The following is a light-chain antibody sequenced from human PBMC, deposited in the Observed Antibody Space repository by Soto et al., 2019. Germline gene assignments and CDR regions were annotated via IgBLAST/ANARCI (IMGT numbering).Light chain of an antibody. J-gene: IGKJ1*01. V-gene: IGKV1-5*01. CDR1: QSINNW. Sequence: DNQMTQSPSTLSASVGDRVTITCRASQSINNWLAWYQQKPGKAPKLLIYGAYILESGVPSRFSGSGSGTEFTITINRLQPDDVATYYCQQYNLYWTFGQGTKVEIK. CDR3: QQYNLYWT. CDR2: GAY.